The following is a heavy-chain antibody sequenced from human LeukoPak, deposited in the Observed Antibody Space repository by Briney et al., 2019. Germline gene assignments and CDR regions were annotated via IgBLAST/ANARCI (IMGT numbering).Heavy chain of an antibody. J-gene: IGHJ6*02. D-gene: IGHD5-24*01. CDR1: GFTVSSNY. Sequence: QPGESLRLSCAASGFTVSSNYMSWVRPAPGKGLEWVSLIYSGGSTYYADSVKGRFTISRDNSKNTLYLQMNSLRAEDTAVYYCASRDKGYYYGMDVWGQGTTVTVSS. V-gene: IGHV3-66*01. CDR2: IYSGGST. CDR3: ASRDKGYYYGMDV.